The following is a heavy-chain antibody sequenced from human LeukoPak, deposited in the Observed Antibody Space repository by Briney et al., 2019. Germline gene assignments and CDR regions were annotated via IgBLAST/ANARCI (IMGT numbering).Heavy chain of an antibody. V-gene: IGHV1-8*01. CDR2: MNPNRGNT. CDR3: ARGNPLISRLGDAFDI. Sequence: ASVKVSCKASGYTFTRYDINWVRQATGQGLEGMGWMNPNRGNTGYAQKFQGRVTMTRNTSISTAYMELSSLRSEDTAVYYCARGNPLISRLGDAFDIWGQGTMVTVSS. J-gene: IGHJ3*02. D-gene: IGHD2-21*01. CDR1: GYTFTRYD.